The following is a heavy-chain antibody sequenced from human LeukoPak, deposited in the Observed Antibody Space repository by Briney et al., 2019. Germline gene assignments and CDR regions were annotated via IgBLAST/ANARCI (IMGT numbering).Heavy chain of an antibody. V-gene: IGHV3-21*06. CDR1: GFTFSNTN. CDR2: ISASSNYI. D-gene: IGHD6-19*01. CDR3: ARELGSSGDY. J-gene: IGHJ4*02. Sequence: GGSLRLSCAATGFTFSNTNMNWVRQAPGKGLKWVSFISASSNYIYYADSVKGRFTISRDNAQNSLYLQMNSLRAEDTAVYFCARELGSSGDYWGQGTLVTVSS.